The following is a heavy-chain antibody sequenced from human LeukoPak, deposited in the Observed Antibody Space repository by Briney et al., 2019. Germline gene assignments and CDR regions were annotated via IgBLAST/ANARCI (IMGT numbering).Heavy chain of an antibody. CDR2: IDWDDDK. J-gene: IGHJ3*02. Sequence: SGPALVKPTQTLTLTCTFSGFSLSTSGVRVSWIRQPPGKALEWLARIDWDDDKFYSTSLKTRLTISKDTSKNQVVLTMTNMDPVDTATYYCARTDGGTAFDIWGQGTMVTVSS. CDR3: ARTDGGTAFDI. CDR1: GFSLSTSGVR. V-gene: IGHV2-70*04.